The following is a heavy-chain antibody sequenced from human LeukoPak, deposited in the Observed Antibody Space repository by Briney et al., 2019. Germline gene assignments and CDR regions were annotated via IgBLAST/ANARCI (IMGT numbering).Heavy chain of an antibody. CDR3: AREDDSSGLLDY. CDR1: GGSISSGDYY. J-gene: IGHJ4*02. V-gene: IGHV4-30-4*08. CDR2: IYYSGST. Sequence: SQTLSLTCTVSGGSISSGDYYWSWIRRPPGKGLEWIGYIYYSGSTYYNPSLKSRVTISVDTSKNQFSLKLSSVTAADTAVYYCAREDDSSGLLDYWGQGTLVTVSS. D-gene: IGHD3-22*01.